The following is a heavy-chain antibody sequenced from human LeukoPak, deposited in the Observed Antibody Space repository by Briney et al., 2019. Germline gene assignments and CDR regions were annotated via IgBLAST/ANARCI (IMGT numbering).Heavy chain of an antibody. CDR3: ARTARWVRYYYYMDV. CDR2: IYYSGST. Sequence: SETLSLTCTVSGGSISSYYWSWIRQPPGKGLEWIGYIYYSGSTNYNPSLKSRVTISVDTSKNQFSLKLSSVTAADTAVYYCARTARWVRYYYYMDVWGKGTTVTVSS. CDR1: GGSISSYY. J-gene: IGHJ6*03. D-gene: IGHD5-24*01. V-gene: IGHV4-59*12.